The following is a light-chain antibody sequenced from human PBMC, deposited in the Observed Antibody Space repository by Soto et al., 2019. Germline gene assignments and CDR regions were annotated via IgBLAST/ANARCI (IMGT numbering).Light chain of an antibody. CDR3: QQYHSDP. V-gene: IGKV1-5*01. Sequence: IQISQSPSTLHESEGDRVTITCRASQSISNWLAWYQQKPVKAPKGLIYQASNLQSRVPSRFRGSGSGTEFTPSISSMQPGDSATDYGQQYHSDPLGQG. CDR2: QAS. CDR1: QSISNW. J-gene: IGKJ1*01.